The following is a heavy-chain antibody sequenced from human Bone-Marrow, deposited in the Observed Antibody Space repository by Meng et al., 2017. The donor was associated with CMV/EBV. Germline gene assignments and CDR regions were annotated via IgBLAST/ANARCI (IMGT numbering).Heavy chain of an antibody. V-gene: IGHV4-34*01. CDR3: ARSPNYYDSSGYSSTQAFDY. J-gene: IGHJ4*02. CDR1: GGSFSGYY. D-gene: IGHD3-22*01. Sequence: SEPLSLTCAVYGGSFSGYYWSWIRQPPGKGLEWIGEINHSGSTNYNPSLKSRVTISVDTSKNQFSLKLSSVTAADTAVYYCARSPNYYDSSGYSSTQAFDYWGQGTLVTVSS. CDR2: INHSGST.